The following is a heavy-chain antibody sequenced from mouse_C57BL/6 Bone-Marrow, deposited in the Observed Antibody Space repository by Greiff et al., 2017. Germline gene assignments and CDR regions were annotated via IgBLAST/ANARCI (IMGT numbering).Heavy chain of an antibody. CDR3: ATSGDGYYVDYVDY. J-gene: IGHJ2*01. V-gene: IGHV1-76*01. Sequence: VQLQQSGAELVRPGASVKLSCKASGYTFTDYYINWVKQRPGPGLAWIARIYPGSGNTYINEKVKGKTTLTAEKSSSTAYMQLSSLTSEDSAVYFWATSGDGYYVDYVDYRGQGTTLTVSS. D-gene: IGHD2-3*01. CDR1: GYTFTDYY. CDR2: IYPGSGNT.